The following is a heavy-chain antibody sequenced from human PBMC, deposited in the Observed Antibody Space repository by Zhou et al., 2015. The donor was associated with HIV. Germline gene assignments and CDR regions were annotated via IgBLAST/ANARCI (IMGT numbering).Heavy chain of an antibody. V-gene: IGHV1-18*01. J-gene: IGHJ6*02. Sequence: QVQLVQSGVEVKKTGASVKVSCKASGYKFISYGITWVRQAPGQGLEWMGWISAYNGNTNYAQKLQGRVTMTTDTSTSTAYMELRSLRSDDTAVYYCARGARSSWPFPYYYGMDVWGQGTTVTVSS. CDR2: ISAYNGNT. D-gene: IGHD6-13*01. CDR1: GYKFISYG. CDR3: ARGARSSWPFPYYYGMDV.